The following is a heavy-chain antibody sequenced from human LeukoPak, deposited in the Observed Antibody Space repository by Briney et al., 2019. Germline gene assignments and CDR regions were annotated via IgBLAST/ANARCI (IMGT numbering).Heavy chain of an antibody. CDR1: GGSISSYY. CDR2: IYYSGST. J-gene: IGHJ3*02. V-gene: IGHV4-59*01. D-gene: IGHD3-22*01. CDR3: ARGLGSGYYYAFDI. Sequence: PSETLSLTCTVSGGSISSYYWSWIRQPPGKGLEWIGYIYYSGSTNYNPSLKSRVTISVDTSKNQFSLKLSSVTAADTAVYYCARGLGSGYYYAFDIWGQGTMVTVSS.